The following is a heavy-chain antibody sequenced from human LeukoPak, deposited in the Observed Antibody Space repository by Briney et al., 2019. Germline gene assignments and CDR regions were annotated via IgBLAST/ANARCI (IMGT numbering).Heavy chain of an antibody. CDR3: TTVSLLGRVSLYQLLSYFDY. J-gene: IGHJ4*02. CDR2: ISGSGGST. Sequence: PGGSLRLSCAASGFTFSSYAMSWVRQAPGKGLEWVSAISGSGGSTYYADSVKGRFTISRDNSKNTLYLQMNSLKTEDTAVYYCTTVSLLGRVSLYQLLSYFDYWGQGTLVTVSS. V-gene: IGHV3-23*01. D-gene: IGHD2-2*01. CDR1: GFTFSSYA.